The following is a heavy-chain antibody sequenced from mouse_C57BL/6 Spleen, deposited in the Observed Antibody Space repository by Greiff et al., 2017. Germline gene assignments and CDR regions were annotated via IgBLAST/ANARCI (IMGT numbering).Heavy chain of an antibody. CDR3: ARHETYCFDY. J-gene: IGHJ2*01. CDR1: GFTFSSYG. V-gene: IGHV5-6*01. Sequence: VQLKESGGDLVKPGGSLKLSCAASGFTFSSYGMSWVRQTPDKRLEWVATISSGGSYTYYPDSVKGRFTISRDNAKNTLYLQMSSLKSEDTAMYYCARHETYCFDYWGQGTTLTVSS. CDR2: ISSGGSYT.